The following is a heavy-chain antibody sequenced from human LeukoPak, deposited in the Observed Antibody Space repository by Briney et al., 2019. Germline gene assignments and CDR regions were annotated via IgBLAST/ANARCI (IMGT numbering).Heavy chain of an antibody. CDR2: IYYSGST. V-gene: IGHV4-39*02. D-gene: IGHD2-15*01. CDR1: GGSISSSSYY. CDR3: ARDLPLGDYYYGMDV. J-gene: IGHJ6*02. Sequence: PSETLSLTCTVSGGSISSSSYYWGWIRQPPGKGLEWIGSIYYSGSTYYNPSLKSRVTISVDTSKNQFSLKLSSVTAADTAVYYCARDLPLGDYYYGMDVWGQGTTVTVSS.